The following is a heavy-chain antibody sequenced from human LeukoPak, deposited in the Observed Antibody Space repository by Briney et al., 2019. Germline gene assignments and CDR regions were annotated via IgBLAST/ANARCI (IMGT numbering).Heavy chain of an antibody. V-gene: IGHV1-2*02. CDR2: INPNSGGT. CDR1: GYTFAGYY. J-gene: IGHJ5*02. Sequence: ASVNVSCKASGYTFAGYYMHWVRQAPGQGLEWMGWINPNSGGTNYAQKFQGRVTMTRDTSISTAYMELSRLRSDDTAVYYCARLQMYYYDSCGRSGWFDPWGQGTLVTVSS. CDR3: ARLQMYYYDSCGRSGWFDP. D-gene: IGHD3-22*01.